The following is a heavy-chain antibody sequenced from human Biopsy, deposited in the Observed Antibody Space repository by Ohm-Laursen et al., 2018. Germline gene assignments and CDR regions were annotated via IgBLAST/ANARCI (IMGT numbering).Heavy chain of an antibody. CDR3: GNEVHGRDY. CDR2: INQAGTT. J-gene: IGHJ4*02. CDR1: VGSFSGYY. D-gene: IGHD2-15*01. V-gene: IGHV4-34*01. Sequence: SETLSLTSAAYVGSFSGYYWTWIRQPPGKGLEWIGQINQAGTTNYNPSLKSRVSISADASKYEFSLRLTSVTAADTAVYLCGNEVHGRDYWGLGAQVTVSS.